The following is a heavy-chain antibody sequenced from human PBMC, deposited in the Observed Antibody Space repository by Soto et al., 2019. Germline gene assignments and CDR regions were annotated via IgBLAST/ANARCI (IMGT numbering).Heavy chain of an antibody. CDR3: ARENWHFDY. J-gene: IGHJ4*02. CDR1: GYSFSEFR. CDR2: VNPINGNT. V-gene: IGHV1-2*02. Sequence: QVQLVQSGAEVKKPGASVKVSCKTSGYSFSEFRMHWVRQGPGQGLEWMGWVNPINGNTNYAQDFQGRVTMTRDASTKTVYMVLSSLTSDDTSTVYCARENWHFDYWGQGTLITVSS.